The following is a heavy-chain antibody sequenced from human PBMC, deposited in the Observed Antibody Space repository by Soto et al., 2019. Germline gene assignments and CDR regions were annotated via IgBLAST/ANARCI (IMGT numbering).Heavy chain of an antibody. V-gene: IGHV1-46*01. Sequence: ASVKVSCKASGYTFTSYYMHWVRQAPGQGLEWMGIINPSGGSTSYAQKFQGRVTMTRDTSTSTVYMELSSLRSEDTAVYYCARDNVDTAMVTPNNWFDPWGQGTLVTSPQ. CDR1: GYTFTSYY. J-gene: IGHJ5*02. CDR3: ARDNVDTAMVTPNNWFDP. D-gene: IGHD5-18*01. CDR2: INPSGGST.